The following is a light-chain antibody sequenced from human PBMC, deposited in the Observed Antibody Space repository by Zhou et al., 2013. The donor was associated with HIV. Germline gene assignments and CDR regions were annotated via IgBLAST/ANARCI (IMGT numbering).Light chain of an antibody. Sequence: EIVLTQSPVTLSLSPGERATLSCRASQSVSDRYLAWYQQKSGQAPRLLIYRASRRSPGIPDRFSGSGSGRDFSLTISSLQPEDSAMYYCHQYGISPWTFGQGTKVEI. J-gene: IGKJ1*01. CDR3: HQYGISPWT. CDR1: QSVSDRY. V-gene: IGKV3-20*01. CDR2: RAS.